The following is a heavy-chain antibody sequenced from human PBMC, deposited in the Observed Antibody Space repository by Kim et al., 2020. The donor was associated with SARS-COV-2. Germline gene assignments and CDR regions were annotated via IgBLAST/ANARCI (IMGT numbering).Heavy chain of an antibody. Sequence: GGSLRPSCAASGFTFSSYAMHWVRQAPGKGLEWVAVISYDGSNKYYADSVKGRFTISRDNSKNTLYLQMNSLRAEDTAVYHCARDPWSRLRGVIYSYYG. CDR1: GFTFSSYA. CDR2: ISYDGSNK. J-gene: IGHJ6*01. V-gene: IGHV3-30-3*01. CDR3: ARDPWSRLRGVIYSYYG. D-gene: IGHD3-10*01.